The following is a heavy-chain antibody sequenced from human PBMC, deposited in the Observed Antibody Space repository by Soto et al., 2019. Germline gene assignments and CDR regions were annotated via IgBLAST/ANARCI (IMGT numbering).Heavy chain of an antibody. V-gene: IGHV4-59*01. Sequence: SETLSLTCTVSGGSITTNYWSWIRQPPGKGLEWIGYIYYRGSTNYNPSLKSRVTISVDTSKNQFSLKLGSVTAADTAVYYCARDQREGNWFDPWGHGTLVTVSS. CDR2: IYYRGST. CDR1: GGSITTNY. CDR3: ARDQREGNWFDP. J-gene: IGHJ5*02.